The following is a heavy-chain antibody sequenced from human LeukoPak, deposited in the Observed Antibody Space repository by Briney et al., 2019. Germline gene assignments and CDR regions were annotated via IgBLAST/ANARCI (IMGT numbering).Heavy chain of an antibody. V-gene: IGHV4-59*01. CDR2: IYYSGST. D-gene: IGHD3-22*01. CDR3: ARVPPYYYDSSGYYPLYWYFDL. CDR1: GGSISSYY. Sequence: SETLSLTCTVSGGSISSYYWSWIRQPPGNGLEWIGYIYYSGSTNYNPSLKSRVTISVDTSKNQFSLKLSSVTAADTAVYYCARVPPYYYDSSGYYPLYWYFDLWGRGTLVTVSS. J-gene: IGHJ2*01.